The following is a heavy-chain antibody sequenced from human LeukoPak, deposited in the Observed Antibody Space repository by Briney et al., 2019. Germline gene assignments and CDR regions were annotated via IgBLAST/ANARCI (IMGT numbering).Heavy chain of an antibody. Sequence: PGGSLRLSCAASGFTFSSYAMHWVRQAPGKGLEWVAVISYDGSNKYYADSVKGRFTISRDNSKNTLYLQMNSLRAEDTAVYYCARPGHSSGYLNYYYYYMDVWGKGTTVTVSS. CDR2: ISYDGSNK. V-gene: IGHV3-30*04. CDR1: GFTFSSYA. J-gene: IGHJ6*03. D-gene: IGHD3-22*01. CDR3: ARPGHSSGYLNYYYYYMDV.